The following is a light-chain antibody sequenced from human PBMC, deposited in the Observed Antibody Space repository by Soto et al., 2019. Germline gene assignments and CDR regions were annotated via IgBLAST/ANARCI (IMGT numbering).Light chain of an antibody. CDR2: LEGSGSY. Sequence: QLVLTQSSSASASLGSSVKLTCTLSSGHSSYIIAWHQQQPGKAPRYLMKLEGSGSYNKXXGXPXRFSGSSSGADRYLTISNLQFEDEADYYCETWDSNTRVFGGGTKLTVL. CDR3: ETWDSNTRV. J-gene: IGLJ3*02. V-gene: IGLV4-60*02. CDR1: SGHSSYI.